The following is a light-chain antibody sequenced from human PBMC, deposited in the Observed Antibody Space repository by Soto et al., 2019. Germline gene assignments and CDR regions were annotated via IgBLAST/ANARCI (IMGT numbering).Light chain of an antibody. CDR2: AAS. Sequence: DIQLTQSPSFLSASVGDRDTNTNRASQGISSYLAWYQQKPGKAPKLLIYAASTLQSGVPSRFSGSGSGTEFTLTISSLQPEDFATYYCQQLNSYTWTFGQGTKVDIK. CDR3: QQLNSYTWT. J-gene: IGKJ1*01. CDR1: QGISSY. V-gene: IGKV1-9*01.